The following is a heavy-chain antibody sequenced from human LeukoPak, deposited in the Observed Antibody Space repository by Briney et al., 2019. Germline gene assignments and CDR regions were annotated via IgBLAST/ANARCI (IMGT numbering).Heavy chain of an antibody. Sequence: PGGSLRLSCIVSGFTISNNYMSWVRQAPGKGLEWVSIIYSDRSTYYPESVKGRFTISRDDSKNTLFLQMDSLRVEDTAIYYCARDSAFSSYSNWGQGALVTVSS. CDR1: GFTISNNY. CDR3: ARDSAFSSYSN. CDR2: IYSDRST. V-gene: IGHV3-53*01. J-gene: IGHJ1*01. D-gene: IGHD2-15*01.